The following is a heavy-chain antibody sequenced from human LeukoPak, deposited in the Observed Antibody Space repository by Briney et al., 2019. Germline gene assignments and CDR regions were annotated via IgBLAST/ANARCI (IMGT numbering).Heavy chain of an antibody. Sequence: GGSLRLSCAASGFTFSNYWMSWVRQAPGKGLEWVAKIKQDGSEKYYVDSVKGRFTISRDNAKNSLSLQMNSLRAEDTAVYYCARAPYCSSTSCLFDPWGQGTLVTVSS. D-gene: IGHD2-2*01. J-gene: IGHJ5*02. V-gene: IGHV3-7*01. CDR3: ARAPYCSSTSCLFDP. CDR2: IKQDGSEK. CDR1: GFTFSNYW.